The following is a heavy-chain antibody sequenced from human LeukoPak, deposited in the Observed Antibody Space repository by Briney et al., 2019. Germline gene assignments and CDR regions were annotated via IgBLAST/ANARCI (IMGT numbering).Heavy chain of an antibody. CDR3: AREQALSLLNFDY. J-gene: IGHJ4*02. V-gene: IGHV1-46*01. CDR1: GYTFTKYF. D-gene: IGHD2-21*02. CDR2: INPSVGST. Sequence: GASVKVSCKASGYTFTKYFMHWLRQAPGHGLEWMGLINPSVGSTSYAQKFQGRVTMTRDTSISTAYMELSRLRSDDTAVYYCAREQALSLLNFDYWGQGTLVTVSS.